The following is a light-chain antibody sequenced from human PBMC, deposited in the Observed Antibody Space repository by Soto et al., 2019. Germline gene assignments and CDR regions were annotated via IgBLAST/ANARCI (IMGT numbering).Light chain of an antibody. CDR2: RNN. J-gene: IGLJ1*01. Sequence: QPVLTQPPSASGTPGQRVTISCSGSSSNIGSNYVYWYQQLPGTAPKLLIYRNNQRPSGVPDRFSGSKSGTSASLAISGLRSEDEAHYYCAAWDDSLSGYVFGTGTKLTVL. V-gene: IGLV1-47*01. CDR1: SSNIGSNY. CDR3: AAWDDSLSGYV.